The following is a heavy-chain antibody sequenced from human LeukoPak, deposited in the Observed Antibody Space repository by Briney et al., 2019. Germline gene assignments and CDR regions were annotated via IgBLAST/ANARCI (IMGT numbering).Heavy chain of an antibody. Sequence: GASVKVSCKASGYTFTSYGISWVRQAPGQGLEWMGWINPNSGGTNYAQKFQGRVTMTRDTSISTAYMELSRLRSDDTAVYYCATDQTPSTIAVPGTVFDYWGQGTLVPVSS. CDR3: ATDQTPSTIAVPGTVFDY. J-gene: IGHJ4*02. CDR2: INPNSGGT. V-gene: IGHV1-2*02. CDR1: GYTFTSYG. D-gene: IGHD6-19*01.